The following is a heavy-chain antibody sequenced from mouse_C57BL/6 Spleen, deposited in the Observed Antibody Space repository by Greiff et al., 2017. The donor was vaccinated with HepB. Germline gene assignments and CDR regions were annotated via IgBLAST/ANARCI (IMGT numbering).Heavy chain of an antibody. V-gene: IGHV5-6*01. Sequence: EVHLVESGGDLVKPGGSLKLSCAASGFTFSSYGMSWVRQTPDKRLEWVATISSGGSYTYYTDSVKGRFTIYRDNAKNTLYLQMSSLKSEDTAMYYCARRIYYAWFAYWGQGTLVTVSA. CDR2: ISSGGSYT. CDR3: ARRIYYAWFAY. CDR1: GFTFSSYG. J-gene: IGHJ3*01. D-gene: IGHD1-1*01.